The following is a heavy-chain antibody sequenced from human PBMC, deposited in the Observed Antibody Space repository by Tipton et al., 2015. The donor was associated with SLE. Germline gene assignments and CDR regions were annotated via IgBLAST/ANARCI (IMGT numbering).Heavy chain of an antibody. CDR2: INHSGST. Sequence: LSLTCAVYGGSFSGYYWSWIRQPPGKGLEWIGEINHSGSTNYNPSLKSRVTISVDTSKNQFSLKLSSVTAADTAVYYCARVKVGAEDYWGQGTLVTVSS. D-gene: IGHD1-26*01. J-gene: IGHJ4*02. V-gene: IGHV4-34*01. CDR1: GGSFSGYY. CDR3: ARVKVGAEDY.